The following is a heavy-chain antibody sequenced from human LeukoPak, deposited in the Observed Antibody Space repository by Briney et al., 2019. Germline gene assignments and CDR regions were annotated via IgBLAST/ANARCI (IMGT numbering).Heavy chain of an antibody. CDR3: AREPKPPTVTYRNWFDP. J-gene: IGHJ5*02. CDR1: GFTFSSYW. V-gene: IGHV3-7*01. D-gene: IGHD4-17*01. CDR2: INQDGSEK. Sequence: GRSLRLSCATSGFTFSSYWMSWVRQAPGKGLEWVAYINQDGSEKNYADSVKGRFTVSRDNAKNSLFLEMNSLRAEDTAVYYCAREPKPPTVTYRNWFDPWGQGTLVTVSS.